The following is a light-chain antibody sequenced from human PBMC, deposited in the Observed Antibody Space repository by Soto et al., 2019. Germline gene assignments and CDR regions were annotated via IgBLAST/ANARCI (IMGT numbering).Light chain of an antibody. CDR1: QSILYSSNNKNY. Sequence: DIVMTQSPDSLAGSLGERATINCKSSQSILYSSNNKNYLAWYQQKPGQPPKLLIYWASTRESGVPDRFSGSGPGTDFTLTISSLQAEDVAVYYCQQYYTIPHTFGQGTKVDIK. V-gene: IGKV4-1*01. CDR2: WAS. J-gene: IGKJ2*01. CDR3: QQYYTIPHT.